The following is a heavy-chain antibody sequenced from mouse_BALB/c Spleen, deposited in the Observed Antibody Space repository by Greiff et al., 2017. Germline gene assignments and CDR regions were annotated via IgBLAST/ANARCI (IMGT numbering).Heavy chain of an antibody. D-gene: IGHD2-3*01. CDR1: GYAFSSSW. V-gene: IGHV1-82*01. CDR2: IYPGDGDT. Sequence: VQLQQSGPELVKPGASVKISCKASGYAFSSSWMNWVKQRPGQGLEWIGRIYPGDGDTNYNGKFKGKATLTADKSSSTAYMQLSSLTSVDSAVYFCAREVYLYAMDYWGQGTSVTVSS. CDR3: AREVYLYAMDY. J-gene: IGHJ4*01.